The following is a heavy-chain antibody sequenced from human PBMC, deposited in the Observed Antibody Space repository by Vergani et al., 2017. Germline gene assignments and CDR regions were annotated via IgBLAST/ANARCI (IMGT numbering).Heavy chain of an antibody. V-gene: IGHV1-46*03. J-gene: IGHJ4*02. CDR1: GYTFSNYY. D-gene: IGHD3-9*01. CDR3: ASGDYGILTGYRY. CDR2: INPSGGHT. Sequence: QVQVVQSGAEVKKSGASVKVSCKTSGYTFSNYYMHWVRQAPGQGLEWMGIINPSGGHTNYAQKFQGRVTMTRATSTSTVYMALSSLRSEDTAIYYCASGDYGILTGYRYWGQGTLVTVSA.